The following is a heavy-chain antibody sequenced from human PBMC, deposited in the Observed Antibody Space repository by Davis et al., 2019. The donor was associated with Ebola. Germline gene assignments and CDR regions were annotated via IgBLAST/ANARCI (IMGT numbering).Heavy chain of an antibody. CDR2: ISYDGSNK. CDR3: AKDDSSSYAILFDY. J-gene: IGHJ4*02. CDR1: GFTFSSYG. V-gene: IGHV3-30*18. Sequence: SLKISCAASGFTFSSYGMHWVRQAPGKGLEWVAVISYDGSNKYYADSVKGRFTISRDNSKNTLYLQMNSLRAEDTAVYYCAKDDSSSYAILFDYWGQGTLVTVSS. D-gene: IGHD6-6*01.